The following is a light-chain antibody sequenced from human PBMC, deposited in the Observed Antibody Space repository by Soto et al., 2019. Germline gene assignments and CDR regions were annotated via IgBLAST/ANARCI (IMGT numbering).Light chain of an antibody. J-gene: IGKJ5*01. CDR2: AAS. V-gene: IGKV1-6*01. CDR3: LQDYNYPPTT. CDR1: QGIRND. Sequence: AIQMTQSPSSLSASVGDRVTITCRASQGIRNDLGWYQQKPGKAPKLLIYAASGLQSGVPSRFSGSGSGTDFTLTISSLQPEYFSSYYCLQDYNYPPTTFGQGTRLKI.